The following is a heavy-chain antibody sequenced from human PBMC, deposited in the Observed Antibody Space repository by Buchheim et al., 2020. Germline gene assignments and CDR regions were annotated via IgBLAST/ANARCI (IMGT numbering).Heavy chain of an antibody. D-gene: IGHD1-26*01. Sequence: EVQLVESGGALVQPGGSLRLSCVGSGFSFSDYSMNWVRQAPGKGLEWLAYIRSSSNTIFYADSVQGRFTIFTDTAEKSLYLQMNSLRAEDTALYYCVRDHQWAFDYWGQGTL. CDR2: IRSSSNTI. J-gene: IGHJ4*02. CDR3: VRDHQWAFDY. CDR1: GFSFSDYS. V-gene: IGHV3-48*01.